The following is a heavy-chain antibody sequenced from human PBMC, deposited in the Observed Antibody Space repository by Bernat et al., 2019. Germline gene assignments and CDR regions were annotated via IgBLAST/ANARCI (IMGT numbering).Heavy chain of an antibody. V-gene: IGHV3-30*18. CDR3: AKGEKSSPDIDY. Sequence: QVQLVESGGGVVQPGRSLRLSCAASGFSFSSYGMHWVRQAPGKGLEWVAIISYHGSNKYYADSVKGRFTISRDNSKNTLYLQMNSLRAEDTAVYYCAKGEKSSPDIDYWGQGTLVTVSS. J-gene: IGHJ4*02. CDR1: GFSFSSYG. D-gene: IGHD3-9*01. CDR2: ISYHGSNK.